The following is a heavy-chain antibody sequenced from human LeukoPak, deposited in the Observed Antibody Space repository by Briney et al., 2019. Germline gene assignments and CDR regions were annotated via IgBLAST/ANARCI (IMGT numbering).Heavy chain of an antibody. J-gene: IGHJ5*02. Sequence: ASVKVSCKPSGYTFTYYYIHWVRQAPRQGPEWMGWINPHSGGTNYAQKFQGRVTMTSDTSISTAYMELSRLRSEDTAVYYCARGRYYDTPFNPWGQGTLVTVSS. CDR3: ARGRYYDTPFNP. V-gene: IGHV1-2*02. CDR2: INPHSGGT. CDR1: GYTFTYYY. D-gene: IGHD3-22*01.